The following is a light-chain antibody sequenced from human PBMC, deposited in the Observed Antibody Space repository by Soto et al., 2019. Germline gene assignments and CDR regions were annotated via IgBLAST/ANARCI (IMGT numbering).Light chain of an antibody. J-gene: IGKJ5*01. Sequence: EVVLTQSPVTLSLSPGERATLSCRASQSFRGLLAWYQQKPGQAXRXXIYDAYNRATGIPPRFSGSGSGTDFTITISSLEPEDSEVYDCQQRHMWPITFGQGTRLEIK. CDR2: DAY. CDR3: QQRHMWPIT. V-gene: IGKV3-11*01. CDR1: QSFRGL.